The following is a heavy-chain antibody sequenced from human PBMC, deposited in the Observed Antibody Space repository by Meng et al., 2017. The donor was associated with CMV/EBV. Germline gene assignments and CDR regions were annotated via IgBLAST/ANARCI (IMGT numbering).Heavy chain of an antibody. D-gene: IGHD3-22*01. CDR1: GFTFSSYW. CDR3: ASDQPSAYDSSGYYHY. V-gene: IGHV3-7*01. Sequence: GESLKISCAASGFTFSSYWMSWVRQAPGKGLEWVANIKQDGSEKYYVDSVKGRFTISRDNAKNSLYLQMNSLRAEDTAVYYCASDQPSAYDSSGYYHYWGQGILVTVSS. CDR2: IKQDGSEK. J-gene: IGHJ4*02.